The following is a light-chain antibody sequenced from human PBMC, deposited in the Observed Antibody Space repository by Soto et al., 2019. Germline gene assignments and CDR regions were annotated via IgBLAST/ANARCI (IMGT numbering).Light chain of an antibody. J-gene: IGLJ1*01. V-gene: IGLV2-14*01. CDR3: NAHRDINPYYV. CDR1: SNDVGGYNS. CDR2: EVT. Sequence: QSALTQPASVSGSPGQSITISGTGTSNDVGGYNSVSWYQQYPGKAPKLLIFEVTNRPSGVSSRFSGSKSGNTASLTISGLQPEDEADYYCNAHRDINPYYVFGTGTKLTVL.